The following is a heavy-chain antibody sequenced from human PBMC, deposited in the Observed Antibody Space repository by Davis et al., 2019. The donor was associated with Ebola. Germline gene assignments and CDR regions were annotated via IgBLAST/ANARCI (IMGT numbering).Heavy chain of an antibody. V-gene: IGHV5-51*01. J-gene: IGHJ4*02. Sequence: PGGSLRLSCKGSRYSFTSHWIGWVRQMPGKGLEWMGIIYPGNSDTRYSPSFQGQVTISADTSITPAYLQWSSLKASDTAMYFCARRGNFSNEYFDYWGQGTLVTVSS. CDR3: ARRGNFSNEYFDY. CDR1: RYSFTSHW. CDR2: IYPGNSDT. D-gene: IGHD4-11*01.